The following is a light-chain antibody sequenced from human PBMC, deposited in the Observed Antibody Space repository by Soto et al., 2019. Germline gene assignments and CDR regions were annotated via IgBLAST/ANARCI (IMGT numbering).Light chain of an antibody. Sequence: DIQMTQSPSSLSASVRDRVTITCRASQSISGYLNWYQQKPGKAPKLLIYDASNLETGVPSRFSGSGSRTDFTFTISGLQPEDIATYYCQQYDTLPLTFGGGTKVDIK. CDR2: DAS. V-gene: IGKV1-33*01. CDR3: QQYDTLPLT. CDR1: QSISGY. J-gene: IGKJ4*01.